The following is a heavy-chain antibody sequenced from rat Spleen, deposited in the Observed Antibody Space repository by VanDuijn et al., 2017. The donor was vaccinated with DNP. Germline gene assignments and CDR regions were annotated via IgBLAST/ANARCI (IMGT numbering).Heavy chain of an antibody. Sequence: QVQLKESGPGLVQPSETLSLTCTVSGFSLTSYSVSWVRQPSGKGPEWMGRMWYDGDTAYNSALKSRLSISRDTSKNQVFLKMNSLQTDDTGTYYCNRDQDYYYDGGYYPTMDAWGQGTSVTVSS. V-gene: IGHV2-63*01. D-gene: IGHD1-12*02. CDR3: NRDQDYYYDGGYYPTMDA. J-gene: IGHJ4*01. CDR2: MWYDGDT. CDR1: GFSLTSYS.